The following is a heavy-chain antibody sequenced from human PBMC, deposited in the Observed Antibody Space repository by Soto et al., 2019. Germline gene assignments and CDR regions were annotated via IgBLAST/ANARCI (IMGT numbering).Heavy chain of an antibody. CDR3: ASGLAARGMRFDY. D-gene: IGHD6-6*01. V-gene: IGHV4-31*03. J-gene: IGHJ4*02. CDR1: GGSISSGGYY. Sequence: PSETLSLTCTVSGGSISSGGYYWSWIRQHPGKGLEWIGYIYYSGSTYYNPSLKSRVTISVDTSKNQFSLKLSSVTAADTAVYYCASGLAARGMRFDYWGQGTLVTVSS. CDR2: IYYSGST.